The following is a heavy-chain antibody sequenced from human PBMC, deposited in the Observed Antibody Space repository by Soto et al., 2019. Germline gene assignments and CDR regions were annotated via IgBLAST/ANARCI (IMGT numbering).Heavy chain of an antibody. J-gene: IGHJ5*02. Sequence: QVELVQSGAEVKKPGASVKVSCKASGYTYTNYGITWVRQVPGQGLEWGGWLSAYNGNTNYAQKLLGRDTMTTDTSTRTDYMELKSLRSGDKAVYYCVRGGAACGLMCWFDAWGQGCLVTVSS. V-gene: IGHV1-18*01. CDR3: VRGGAACGLMCWFDA. CDR1: GYTYTNYG. CDR2: LSAYNGNT. D-gene: IGHD2-8*01.